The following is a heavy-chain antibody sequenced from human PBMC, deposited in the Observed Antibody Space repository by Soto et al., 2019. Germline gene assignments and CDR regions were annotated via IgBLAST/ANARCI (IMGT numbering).Heavy chain of an antibody. J-gene: IGHJ5*02. D-gene: IGHD1-7*01. CDR2: IYTSGST. CDR3: ARGGKGITGNTECEP. V-gene: IGHV4-4*07. Sequence: SETLSVTGPVSGGSISSYYWSWIRQPAGKGLEWIGRIYTSGSTNYNPSLKSRITMSVDTSKNQFSLKLSSVTAADTAVYYCARGGKGITGNTECEPWGQGHLVLVCS. CDR1: GGSISSYY.